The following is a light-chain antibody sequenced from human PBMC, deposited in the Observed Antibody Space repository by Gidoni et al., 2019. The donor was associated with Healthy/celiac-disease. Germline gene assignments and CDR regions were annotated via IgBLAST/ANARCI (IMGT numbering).Light chain of an antibody. Sequence: NFMLTQPHSVSESPGKPVTISCTRSSGSIASNYVQWYQQRPGSSPTTVIYEDNQRPSGVPDRFSGSIDSSSNSASLTISGLKTEDEADYYCQSYDSSNHNVVFGGGTKLTVL. CDR3: QSYDSSNHNVV. CDR1: SGSIASNY. CDR2: EDN. V-gene: IGLV6-57*01. J-gene: IGLJ2*01.